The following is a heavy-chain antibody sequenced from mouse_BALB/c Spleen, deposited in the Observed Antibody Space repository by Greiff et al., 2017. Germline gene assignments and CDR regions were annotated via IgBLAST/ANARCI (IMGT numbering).Heavy chain of an antibody. CDR3: ARFTTATDYAMDY. J-gene: IGHJ4*01. CDR1: GYTFTSYW. D-gene: IGHD1-2*01. V-gene: IGHV1S81*02. Sequence: QVQLQQPGAELVKPGASVKLSCKASGYTFTSYWMHRVKQRPGQGLEWIGEINPSNGRTNYNEKFKSKATLTVDKSSSTAYMQLSSLTSEDSAVYYRARFTTATDYAMDYWGQGTSVTVSS. CDR2: INPSNGRT.